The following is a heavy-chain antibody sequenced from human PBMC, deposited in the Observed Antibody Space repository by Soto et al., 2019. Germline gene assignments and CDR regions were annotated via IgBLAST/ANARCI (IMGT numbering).Heavy chain of an antibody. CDR1: GFTFTSSA. CDR2: IVVGSGNT. J-gene: IGHJ4*02. V-gene: IGHV1-58*02. Sequence: SVKLSCEASGFTFTSSAMQWVRRARGQRLEWIGWIVVGSGNTNYAQKFQERVTITRDMSTSTAYMELSSLRSEDTAVYYCAAQKLYCSSTSCYAGYLSPLDYWGQGTLVTVSS. CDR3: AAQKLYCSSTSCYAGYLSPLDY. D-gene: IGHD2-2*01.